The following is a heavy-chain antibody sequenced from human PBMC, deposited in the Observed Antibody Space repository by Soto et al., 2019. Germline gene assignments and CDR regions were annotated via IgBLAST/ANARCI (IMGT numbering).Heavy chain of an antibody. CDR1: GDAVSNFD. CDR2: VHESGST. CDR3: ARGTRALITSFFAY. D-gene: IGHD1-20*01. V-gene: IGHV4-59*02. Sequence: SYTLYLRSSVSGDAVSNFDWSLILQTPGRGLEWIGCVHESGSTDYNPSLKGRVTVSLHTSKSQFSLSLRSATAADTATYYCARGTRALITSFFAYWGQGIPGTV. J-gene: IGHJ4*02.